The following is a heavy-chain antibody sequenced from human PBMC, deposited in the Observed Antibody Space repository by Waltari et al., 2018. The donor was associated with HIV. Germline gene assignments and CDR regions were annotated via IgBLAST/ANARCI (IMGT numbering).Heavy chain of an antibody. CDR2: IYYSEST. CDR3: ARTIAPAAPWFDP. CDR1: GGSISSSTYY. D-gene: IGHD2-2*01. J-gene: IGHJ5*02. Sequence: QLQLQESGPGLVKPSETLSLTCTVSGGSISSSTYYWGWIRQPPGKGLEWIGSIYYSESTYYNPSLKSRVTISVDTSKNQFSLKLSSVTAADTAMYYCARTIAPAAPWFDPWGQGTLVTVSS. V-gene: IGHV4-39*07.